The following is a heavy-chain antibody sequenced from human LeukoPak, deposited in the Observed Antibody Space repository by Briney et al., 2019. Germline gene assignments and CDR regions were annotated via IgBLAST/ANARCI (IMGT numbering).Heavy chain of an antibody. CDR3: ARSTNGQLLFGAWYFDL. CDR1: GGSISSGGYS. V-gene: IGHV4-31*11. J-gene: IGHJ2*01. D-gene: IGHD2-2*01. CDR2: IYYSGST. Sequence: PSEALSLTCAVSGGSISSGGYSWSWIRQPPGKGLEWIGYIYYSGSTYYNPSLKSRVTISVDTSKNQFSLKLSSVTAADTAVYYCARSTNGQLLFGAWYFDLWGRGTLVTVSS.